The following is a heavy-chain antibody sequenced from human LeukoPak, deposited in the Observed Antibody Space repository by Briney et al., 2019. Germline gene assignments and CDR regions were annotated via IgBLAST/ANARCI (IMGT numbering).Heavy chain of an antibody. CDR3: ARWLGWDIVLMVYALDY. CDR2: INPNSGGT. D-gene: IGHD2-8*01. V-gene: IGHV1-2*02. CDR1: GYTFTGYY. J-gene: IGHJ4*02. Sequence: ASVTVSCKASGYTFTGYYMHWVRQAPGQGLEWMGWINPNSGGTNYAQKFQGRVTMTRDTSISTAYMELSRLRSDDTAVYYCARWLGWDIVLMVYALDYWGQGTLVTVSS.